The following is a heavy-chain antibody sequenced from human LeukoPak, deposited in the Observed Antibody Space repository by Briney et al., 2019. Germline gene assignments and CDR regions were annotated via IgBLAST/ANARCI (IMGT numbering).Heavy chain of an antibody. D-gene: IGHD1-14*01. Sequence: GGSLRLSCAVSGFTFDDYGMSWVRQAPGKGLEWVSGINWNGGSTGYADSVKGQFTISRDNAKNSLYPQMNSLRAEDTALYYCVRDGYKAFDIWGQGTMVTVSS. J-gene: IGHJ3*02. CDR3: VRDGYKAFDI. CDR2: INWNGGST. CDR1: GFTFDDYG. V-gene: IGHV3-20*04.